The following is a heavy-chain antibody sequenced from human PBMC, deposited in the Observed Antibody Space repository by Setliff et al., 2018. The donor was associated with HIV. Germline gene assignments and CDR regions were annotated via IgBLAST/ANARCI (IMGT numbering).Heavy chain of an antibody. D-gene: IGHD3-3*01. CDR1: GYTLTELS. Sequence: ASVKVSCKVSGYTLTELSRHWVRQAPGKGLEWMGIINPSGGSTSYAQKFQGRVTMTRDTSTSTVYMELSSLRSEDTAVYYCARTYYNFWSGDYYYYGMDVWGQGTTVTVSS. J-gene: IGHJ6*02. V-gene: IGHV1-46*01. CDR3: ARTYYNFWSGDYYYYGMDV. CDR2: INPSGGST.